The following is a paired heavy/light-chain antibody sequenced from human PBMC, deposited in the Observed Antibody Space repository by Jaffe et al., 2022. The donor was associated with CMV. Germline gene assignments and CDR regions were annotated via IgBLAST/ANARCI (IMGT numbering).Light chain of an antibody. CDR3: LQHNSYPRT. Sequence: DIQMTQSPSSLSASVGDRVTITCRASQGIRNDLCWYQQKPGKAPKRLIYAASSLQSGVPSRFSGSGSGTEFTLTISSLQPEDFATYYCLQHNSYPRTFGQGTKVEIK. CDR2: AAS. J-gene: IGKJ1*01. CDR1: QGIRND. V-gene: IGKV1-17*01.
Heavy chain of an antibody. Sequence: EVQLVESGGGLVKPGGSLRISCAASGFTFSSHTMNWVRQAPGKGLEWVSSITSDRNSIYYADSLKGRFTISRDNAKNSLFLQMNSLRAEDTAVYYCVMSDWLFSWGQGTLVTVSS. CDR1: GFTFSSHT. V-gene: IGHV3-21*01. CDR2: ITSDRNSI. CDR3: VMSDWLFS. J-gene: IGHJ4*02. D-gene: IGHD3-9*01.